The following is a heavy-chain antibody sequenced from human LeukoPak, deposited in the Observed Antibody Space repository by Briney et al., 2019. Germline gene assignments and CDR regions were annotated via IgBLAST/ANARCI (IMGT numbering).Heavy chain of an antibody. D-gene: IGHD3-3*01. CDR3: ARVSGGGVGYFDY. CDR1: GFTVSSNY. Sequence: GGSLRLSCAASGFTVSSNYMSWVRQAPGKGLEWGSVIYSSGSTYYADSVKGRFTISRDNSKNTLYLQMNSLRAEDTAVYYCARVSGGGVGYFDYWGQGTLVTVSS. CDR2: IYSSGST. V-gene: IGHV3-53*01. J-gene: IGHJ4*02.